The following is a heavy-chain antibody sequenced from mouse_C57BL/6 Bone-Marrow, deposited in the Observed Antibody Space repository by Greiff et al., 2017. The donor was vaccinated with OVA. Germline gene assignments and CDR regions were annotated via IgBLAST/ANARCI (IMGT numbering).Heavy chain of an antibody. V-gene: IGHV3-6*01. CDR2: ISYDGSN. CDR1: GYSITSGYY. CDR3: ARVDGY. Sequence: EVKLMESGPGLVKPSQSLSLTCSVTGYSITSGYYWNWIRQFPGNKLEWMGYISYDGSNNYNPSLKNRFSITRDTSKNQFFLKLNSVTTEDTATYYCARVDGYWGQGTTLTVSS. J-gene: IGHJ2*01.